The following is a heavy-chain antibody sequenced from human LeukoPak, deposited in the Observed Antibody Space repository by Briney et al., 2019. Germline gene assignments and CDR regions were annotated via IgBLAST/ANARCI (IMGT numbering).Heavy chain of an antibody. CDR3: ARDLGYSSPDY. J-gene: IGHJ4*02. V-gene: IGHV3-33*01. Sequence: AGGSLRLSCAASGFTFTNYGMHWVRQAPGKGLEWVALLWYDGSKEYYADSVKGRFTISRDNSINTLYLQMNSLRGEDTAVYYCARDLGYSSPDYWGQGTLVTVSS. CDR2: LWYDGSKE. CDR1: GFTFTNYG. D-gene: IGHD6-13*01.